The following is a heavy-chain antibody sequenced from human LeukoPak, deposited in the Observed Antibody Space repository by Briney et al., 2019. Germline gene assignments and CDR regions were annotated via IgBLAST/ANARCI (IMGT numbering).Heavy chain of an antibody. Sequence: GASVKVSCKATGYTFTTYYMHWVRQAPGQGLEWMGIINPSGGSTSYAQKFQGRVTMTRDTSTSTVYVELSSLRSEDTAVYYCARDPSPEYSGSYYYFDYWGQGTLVTVSS. D-gene: IGHD1-26*01. J-gene: IGHJ4*02. CDR2: INPSGGST. CDR3: ARDPSPEYSGSYYYFDY. CDR1: GYTFTTYY. V-gene: IGHV1-46*01.